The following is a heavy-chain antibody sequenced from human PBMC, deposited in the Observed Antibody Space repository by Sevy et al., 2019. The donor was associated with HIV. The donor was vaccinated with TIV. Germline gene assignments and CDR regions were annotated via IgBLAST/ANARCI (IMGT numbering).Heavy chain of an antibody. CDR3: ARGARGTLPSYYYYTMDV. V-gene: IGHV5-51*01. D-gene: IGHD1-1*01. J-gene: IGHJ6*02. CDR2: IYPGDSDP. CDR1: GYSFSDYW. Sequence: GESLKISCKGSGYSFSDYWVGWVRQMPGKGLEWMGIIYPGDSDPTYSPAFQGQVTISADKSISTAYLQWSSLKASDTAIYYCARGARGTLPSYYYYTMDVWGQGTTVTVSS.